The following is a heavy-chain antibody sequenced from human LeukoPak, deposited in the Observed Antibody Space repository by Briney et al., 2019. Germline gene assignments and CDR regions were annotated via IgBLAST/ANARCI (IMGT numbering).Heavy chain of an antibody. D-gene: IGHD6-6*01. CDR1: GFTFDDYA. Sequence: GRSLRLSCAASGFTFDDYAVHWARQAPGKGLEWVSGISWNSVSIAYADSVKGRFTISRGNAKNSLYLQMNSLRAEDTALYYCAKGGSIALNNWFDPWGQGTLVTVSS. CDR2: ISWNSVSI. V-gene: IGHV3-9*01. CDR3: AKGGSIALNNWFDP. J-gene: IGHJ5*02.